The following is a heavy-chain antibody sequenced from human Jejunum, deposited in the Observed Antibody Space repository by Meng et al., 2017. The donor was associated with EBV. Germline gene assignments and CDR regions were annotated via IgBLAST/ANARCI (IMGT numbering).Heavy chain of an antibody. CDR2: IHPSDSDA. Sequence: EVQLVQSGPEAKKPGESPSVSWKGSGYSFTSYWIGWVRQMPGKGLEWMGIIHPSDSDAIYSPSFQGQVTISADKSINTAYLQWSSLKASDTAMYYCARPHYYDTSGPFDYWGQGTLGNVSS. D-gene: IGHD3-22*01. CDR1: GYSFTSYW. CDR3: ARPHYYDTSGPFDY. J-gene: IGHJ4*02. V-gene: IGHV5-51*01.